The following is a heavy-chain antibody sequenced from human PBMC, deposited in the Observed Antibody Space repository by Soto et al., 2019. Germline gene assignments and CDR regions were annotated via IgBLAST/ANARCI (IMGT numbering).Heavy chain of an antibody. Sequence: EVQLVESGGGLVKPGGSLRLSCAASGFTFSSYSMNWVRQAPGKGLEWVSSISSSSSYIYYADSVKGRFTISRDNAKNSLYLQMNSLRAEDTAVYYCARDGLYSGSYPLRDYYGMDVWGQGTTVTVSS. J-gene: IGHJ6*02. D-gene: IGHD1-26*01. CDR3: ARDGLYSGSYPLRDYYGMDV. CDR1: GFTFSSYS. V-gene: IGHV3-21*01. CDR2: ISSSSSYI.